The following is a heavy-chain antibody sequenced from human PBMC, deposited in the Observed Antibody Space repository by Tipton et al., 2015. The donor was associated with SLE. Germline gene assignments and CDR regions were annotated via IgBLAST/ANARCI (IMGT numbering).Heavy chain of an antibody. Sequence: LRLSCTVSGDSISGTTCSWAWIRQSPGKGLDWIGSVYYTGTTFYNPSLESRVTVSLDTPNNQFSLRVSSVTAADTAVYYCASSPGVTLFRVVTYFDLWGQGILVTVSS. CDR1: GDSISGTTCS. V-gene: IGHV4-39*07. D-gene: IGHD3-3*01. J-gene: IGHJ4*02. CDR3: ASSPGVTLFRVVTYFDL. CDR2: VYYTGTT.